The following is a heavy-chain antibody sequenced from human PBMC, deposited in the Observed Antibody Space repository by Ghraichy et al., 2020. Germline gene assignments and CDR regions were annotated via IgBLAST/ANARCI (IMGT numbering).Heavy chain of an antibody. CDR2: IYYSGST. J-gene: IGHJ4*02. D-gene: IGHD2-8*01. CDR3: AREGVHCTNGVCYTGVDY. Sequence: SETLSLTCTVSGGSISSYYWSWIRQPPGKGLEWIGYIYYSGSTNYNPSLKSRVTISVDTCKNQFSLKLSSVTAADTAVYYCAREGVHCTNGVCYTGVDYWGQGTLVTVSS. CDR1: GGSISSYY. V-gene: IGHV4-59*01.